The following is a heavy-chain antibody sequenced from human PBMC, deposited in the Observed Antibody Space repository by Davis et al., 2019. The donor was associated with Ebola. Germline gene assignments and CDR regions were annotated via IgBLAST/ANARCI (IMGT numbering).Heavy chain of an antibody. CDR1: GFTFSSYS. D-gene: IGHD2-2*01. Sequence: GESLKISCAASGFTFSSYSMNWVRQAPGKGLEWVSSISSSSSYIYYADSVKGRFTISRDNAKNSLYLQMNSLRAEDTAVYYCAREDGAAASVHWGQGTLVTVSS. CDR3: AREDGAAASVH. J-gene: IGHJ4*02. V-gene: IGHV3-21*01. CDR2: ISSSSSYI.